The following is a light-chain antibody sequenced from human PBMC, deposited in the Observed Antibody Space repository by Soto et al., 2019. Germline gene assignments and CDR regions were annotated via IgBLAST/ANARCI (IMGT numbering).Light chain of an antibody. CDR2: EVS. J-gene: IGLJ1*01. CDR1: SSDVGGYKF. CDR3: SSYTSSSTL. V-gene: IGLV2-14*01. Sequence: QSALTQPASVSGSPGQSITISCTGTSSDVGGYKFVSWYQQHPGKAPKLMIYEVSNRPSGVSNRFSGSKSGNTASLTISGLQAEDEADYYCSSYTSSSTLFGTGTKLTVL.